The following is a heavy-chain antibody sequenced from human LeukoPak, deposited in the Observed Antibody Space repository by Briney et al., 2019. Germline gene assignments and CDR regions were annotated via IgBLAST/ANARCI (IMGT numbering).Heavy chain of an antibody. V-gene: IGHV3-7*01. CDR2: IKENGSDK. CDR1: GFTSTTYW. D-gene: IGHD5-12*01. Sequence: GGSLRLSCAHSGFTSTTYWMNRVCHALGKRLEWVSSIKENGSDKYYVDSVRSRFSISRDNAKNSLYLQMNSLRTEDTAVYYCAKGGHFNFDYWGQGTLVTVSS. CDR3: AKGGHFNFDY. J-gene: IGHJ4*02.